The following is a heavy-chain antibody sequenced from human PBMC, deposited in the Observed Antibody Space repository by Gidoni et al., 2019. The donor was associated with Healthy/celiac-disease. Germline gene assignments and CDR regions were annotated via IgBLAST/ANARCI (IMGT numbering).Heavy chain of an antibody. J-gene: IGHJ4*02. CDR2: MSGSGGST. Sequence: EVQLLESGGGLVQPGGSLSLSCAASGFTFSSSAMSWVRQAPGKGLEWVSAMSGSGGSTYYADSVKGRFTISRDNSKNTLYLQMNSLRAEDTAVYYCAKDLGGVYSSSSYFDYWGQGTLVTVSS. CDR3: AKDLGGVYSSSSYFDY. D-gene: IGHD6-6*01. CDR1: GFTFSSSA. V-gene: IGHV3-23*01.